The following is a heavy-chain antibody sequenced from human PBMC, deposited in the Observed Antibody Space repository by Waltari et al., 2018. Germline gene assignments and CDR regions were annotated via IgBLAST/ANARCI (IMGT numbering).Heavy chain of an antibody. CDR1: VGTFSSSA. D-gene: IGHD5-18*01. Sequence: HVPLVQSGADVTKPGSSVKVSCQASVGTFSSSAIRWVRQAAGHGLEWMGGIIPIFGTANYAQKYQGRVTITADESTSTAYMELSSLISEATAVYYCARGNSGIQLWVGLGSYFDYWGQGTLVTVSS. CDR2: IIPIFGTA. V-gene: IGHV1-69*01. J-gene: IGHJ4*02. CDR3: ARGNSGIQLWVGLGSYFDY.